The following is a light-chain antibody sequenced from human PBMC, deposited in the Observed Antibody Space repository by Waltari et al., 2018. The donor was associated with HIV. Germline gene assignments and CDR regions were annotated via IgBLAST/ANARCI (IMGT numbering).Light chain of an antibody. CDR1: SSNIGSNY. J-gene: IGLJ3*02. CDR2: RNN. Sequence: QSVLTQPPSASGTPGQRVTFSCSGSSSNIGSNYVSWYQQFPGTAPKLLSYRNNQRPSGVPDRFSGSKSGTSASLAISGLRSEDEADYYCATWDDSLSGWVFGGGTKLTVL. V-gene: IGLV1-47*01. CDR3: ATWDDSLSGWV.